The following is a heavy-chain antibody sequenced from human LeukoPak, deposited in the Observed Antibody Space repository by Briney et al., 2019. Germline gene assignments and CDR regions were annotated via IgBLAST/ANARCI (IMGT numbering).Heavy chain of an antibody. J-gene: IGHJ4*02. CDR1: GFTFTTYG. D-gene: IGHD4-23*01. CDR2: IQNDEIDK. V-gene: IGHV3-30*02. Sequence: PGGSLRLSCATSGFTFTTYGMHWVRQAPGKGLEWVAFIQNDEIDKFYADSVKGRFTVSRDNSRNTLYLQMNSLRVEDTAMYYCAKERKLLPFDCWGQGTLVTVSS. CDR3: AKERKLLPFDC.